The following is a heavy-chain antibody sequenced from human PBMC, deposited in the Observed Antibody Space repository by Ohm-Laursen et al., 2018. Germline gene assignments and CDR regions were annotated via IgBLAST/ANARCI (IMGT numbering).Heavy chain of an antibody. CDR3: ARTARGSRDY. CDR1: GYTFSSYS. V-gene: IGHV3-21*01. Sequence: SLRLSCTASGYTFSSYSMNWVRQASGKGLEWVSSISSSSSYIYYADSVKGRFTISRDNAKNSLYLQMNSLRAEDTAVYYCARTARGSRDYWGQGTLVTVSS. J-gene: IGHJ4*02. D-gene: IGHD3-16*01. CDR2: ISSSSSYI.